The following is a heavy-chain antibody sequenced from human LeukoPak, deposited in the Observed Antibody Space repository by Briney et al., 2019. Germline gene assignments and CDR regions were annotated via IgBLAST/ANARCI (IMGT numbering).Heavy chain of an antibody. Sequence: SQTLSLTCTVSGGSISSGSYYWSWIRQPAGKGLKWIGRIYTRGSTNYNPSLKSRVTISVDTSKNQFSLKLSSVTAADTAVYYCAREYSYSNYYFDYWGQGTLVTVSS. CDR2: IYTRGST. CDR1: GGSISSGSYY. J-gene: IGHJ4*02. CDR3: AREYSYSNYYFDY. V-gene: IGHV4-61*02. D-gene: IGHD4-11*01.